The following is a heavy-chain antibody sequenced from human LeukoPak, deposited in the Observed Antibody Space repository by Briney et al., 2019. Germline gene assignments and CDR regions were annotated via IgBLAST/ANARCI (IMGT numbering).Heavy chain of an antibody. CDR1: GDSISSSSYY. CDR3: ANGIAAAGASFWFDP. V-gene: IGHV4-39*07. Sequence: SETLSLTCTVSGDSISSSSYYWGWIRQPPGKGLEWIGSIYYSGSTYYNPSLKSRVTISVDTSKNQFSLKLSSVTAADTAVYYCANGIAAAGASFWFDPWGQGTLVTVSS. CDR2: IYYSGST. D-gene: IGHD6-13*01. J-gene: IGHJ5*02.